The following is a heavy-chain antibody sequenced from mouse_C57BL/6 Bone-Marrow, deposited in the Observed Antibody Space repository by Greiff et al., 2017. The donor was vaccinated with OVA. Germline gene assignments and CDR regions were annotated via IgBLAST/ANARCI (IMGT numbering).Heavy chain of an antibody. CDR1: GYSITSDY. CDR3: ARSYGSSYRYFDV. D-gene: IGHD1-1*01. Sequence: EVKLQQSGPGLAKPSQTLSLTCSVTGYSITSDYWNWIRKFPGNKLEYMGYISYSGSTYYNPSLKSRISITRDTSKNQYYLQLNSVTTEDTATYYCARSYGSSYRYFDVWGTGTTVTVSS. J-gene: IGHJ1*03. CDR2: ISYSGST. V-gene: IGHV3-8*01.